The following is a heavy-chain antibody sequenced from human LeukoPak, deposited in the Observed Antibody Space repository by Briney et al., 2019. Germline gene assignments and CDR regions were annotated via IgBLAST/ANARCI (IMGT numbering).Heavy chain of an antibody. CDR2: IRSKANGYTT. D-gene: IGHD2-15*01. J-gene: IGHJ3*02. CDR3: TRLAGGDAFDI. V-gene: IGHV3-73*01. Sequence: GGSLKLSCAASGFIYSGSAMHWVRQASGKGLEWVGRIRSKANGYTTAYGASVKGRFTISRDDSQRATYVQMNSLKIEDTAVYYCTRLAGGDAFDIWGPGTMVTVSS. CDR1: GFIYSGSA.